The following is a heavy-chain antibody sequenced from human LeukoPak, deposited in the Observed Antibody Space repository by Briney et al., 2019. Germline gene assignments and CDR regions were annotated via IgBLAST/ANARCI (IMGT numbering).Heavy chain of an antibody. Sequence: PGGSLRLSYAASGFTVSSNYMSWVRQAPGKGLEWVSVIYSGGSTYYADSVKGRFTISRHNSKNTLYLQMNSLRAEDTAVYYCARDRGITMVRGGAYYGMDVWGQGTTVTVSS. CDR1: GFTVSSNY. D-gene: IGHD3-10*01. V-gene: IGHV3-53*04. CDR2: IYSGGST. CDR3: ARDRGITMVRGGAYYGMDV. J-gene: IGHJ6*02.